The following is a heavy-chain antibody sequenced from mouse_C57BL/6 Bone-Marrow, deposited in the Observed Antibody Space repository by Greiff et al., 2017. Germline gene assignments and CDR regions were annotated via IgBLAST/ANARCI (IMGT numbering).Heavy chain of an antibody. Sequence: QVQLQQSGAELVRPGASVKLSCKASGYTFTDYYINWVKQRPGPGLEWIARIYPGSGTTNYNEKFKGKATMTAEKSSSNAYMQLSSLTSEDSAVYFCARGGLRFDYWGQGTTLTVSS. CDR1: GYTFTDYY. CDR3: ARGGLRFDY. D-gene: IGHD2-4*01. V-gene: IGHV1-76*01. CDR2: IYPGSGTT. J-gene: IGHJ2*01.